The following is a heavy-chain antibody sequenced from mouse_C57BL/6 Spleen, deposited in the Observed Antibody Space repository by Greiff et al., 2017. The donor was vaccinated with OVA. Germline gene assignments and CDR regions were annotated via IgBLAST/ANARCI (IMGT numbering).Heavy chain of an antibody. CDR1: GYTFTSYW. D-gene: IGHD1-1*01. Sequence: QVQLQQPGTELVKPGASVKLSCKASGYTFTSYWMHWVKQRPGQGLEWIGKINPSNGGTNYNEKFKSKATLTVDKSSSTAYMQLSSLTSEDSAVYYCARGGIVATPYYAMAYWGQGTSVTVSS. CDR2: INPSNGGT. J-gene: IGHJ4*01. CDR3: ARGGIVATPYYAMAY. V-gene: IGHV1-53*01.